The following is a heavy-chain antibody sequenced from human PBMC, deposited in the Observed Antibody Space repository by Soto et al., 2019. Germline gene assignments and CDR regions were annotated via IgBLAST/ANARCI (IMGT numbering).Heavy chain of an antibody. CDR1: GGSISSYY. Sequence: SETLSLTCTVSGGSISSYYWSWIRQPPGKGLEWIGYIYYSGSTNYNPSLKSRVTISVDTSKNQFSLKLSSVTAADTAVYYCARSPAGWLLPWGQGYFQHWGQGTLVTVSS. J-gene: IGHJ1*01. D-gene: IGHD3-22*01. V-gene: IGHV4-59*08. CDR2: IYYSGST. CDR3: ARSPAGWLLPWGQGYFQH.